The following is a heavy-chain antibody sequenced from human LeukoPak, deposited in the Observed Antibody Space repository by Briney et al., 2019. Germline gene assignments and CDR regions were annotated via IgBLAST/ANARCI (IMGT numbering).Heavy chain of an antibody. CDR1: GFTFSSHN. CDR3: ARDGGFCSGGFCYRLFDP. V-gene: IGHV3-48*04. D-gene: IGHD2-15*01. Sequence: GGSLRLSCAASGFTFSSHNMVWVRQPPGKGLEGISYISDSSITMYYADSVKGRFTISRDNAKNSLYLQMNSLRAEDTAVYYCARDGGFCSGGFCYRLFDPWGQGTLATVSS. CDR2: ISDSSITM. J-gene: IGHJ5*02.